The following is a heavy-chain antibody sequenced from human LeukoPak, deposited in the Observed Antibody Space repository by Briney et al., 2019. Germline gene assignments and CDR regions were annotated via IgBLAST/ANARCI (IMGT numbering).Heavy chain of an antibody. D-gene: IGHD6-13*01. V-gene: IGHV3-21*01. CDR2: ISSATSYI. Sequence: PGRSLRLSCRASGFTFGDYAMSWVRQAPGKGLEWVSSISSATSYIYYADSVKGRFTISRDNAKNSLYLQMNSLRAEDTAVYYCARGDSSTWQRHFDSWGRGTLVTVSS. CDR1: GFTFGDYA. CDR3: ARGDSSTWQRHFDS. J-gene: IGHJ4*02.